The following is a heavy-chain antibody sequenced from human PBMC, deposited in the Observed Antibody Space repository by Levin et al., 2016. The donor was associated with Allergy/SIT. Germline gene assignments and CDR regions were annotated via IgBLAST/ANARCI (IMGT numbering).Heavy chain of an antibody. CDR3: GRIEGKTAAAGD. D-gene: IGHD6-13*01. V-gene: IGHV1-46*01. CDR2: MRTSGGST. Sequence: WVRQAPGQGLEWMGVMRTSGGSTSYAQKFQGRVTMTRDTSTSTVYMELSNLKSEDTAMYYCGRIEGKTAAAGDWGQGTLVTVSS. J-gene: IGHJ4*02.